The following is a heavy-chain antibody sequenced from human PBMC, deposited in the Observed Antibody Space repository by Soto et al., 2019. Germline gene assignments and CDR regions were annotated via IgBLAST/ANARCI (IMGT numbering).Heavy chain of an antibody. D-gene: IGHD5-12*01. CDR1: GYTLTELS. V-gene: IGHV1-24*01. CDR2: IDPEYGET. Sequence: ASVKVSCKVSGYTLTELSLHWVRQAPGKGLEWMGGIDPEYGETIYTQKFQGRVTITEDKSTSTAYMELSSLRSEDTAVYYCARVARRDGYNPRTQRLAYYFEYWGQGTLVTVSS. CDR3: ARVARRDGYNPRTQRLAYYFEY. J-gene: IGHJ4*02.